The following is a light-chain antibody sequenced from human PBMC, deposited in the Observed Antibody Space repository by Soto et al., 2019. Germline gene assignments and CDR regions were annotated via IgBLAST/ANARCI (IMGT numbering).Light chain of an antibody. Sequence: DIQMTQSPSSLSASVGDRVTITCRASQSISSYLNWYQQKPVKAPKLLIYAASSLQSGVPSRFSCSGSVTDFTLTISSLQPEDFATYYCQQSYSTITWTFGQGTKVVIK. V-gene: IGKV1-39*01. CDR1: QSISSY. CDR2: AAS. CDR3: QQSYSTITWT. J-gene: IGKJ1*01.